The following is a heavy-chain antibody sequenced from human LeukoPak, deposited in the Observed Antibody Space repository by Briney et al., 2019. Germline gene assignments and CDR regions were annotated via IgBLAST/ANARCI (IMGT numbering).Heavy chain of an antibody. CDR2: ISAYNGNT. CDR3: ARDLMREQQLAYDY. D-gene: IGHD6-13*01. J-gene: IGHJ4*02. CDR1: GYTFTSYG. Sequence: ASVKVSCKASGYTFTSYGISWVRQAPGQGLEWMGWISAYNGNTNYAQKLQGRVTMTTDTSTSTAYMELRSLRSDDTAVYYRARDLMREQQLAYDYWGQGTLVTVSS. V-gene: IGHV1-18*01.